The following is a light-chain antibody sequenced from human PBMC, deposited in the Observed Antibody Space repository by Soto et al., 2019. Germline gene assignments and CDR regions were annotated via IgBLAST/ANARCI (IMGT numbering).Light chain of an antibody. V-gene: IGKV1-39*01. CDR1: QSISSY. Sequence: DIPMTQSPSSLSASVGARVTITCRASQSISSYLNWYQQKPGKAPKLLIYAASSLQSGVPSRFSGSGSGTDFTLTISSLQPEDFATYYCQRSYSTPYTFGQGTKLEIK. J-gene: IGKJ2*01. CDR2: AAS. CDR3: QRSYSTPYT.